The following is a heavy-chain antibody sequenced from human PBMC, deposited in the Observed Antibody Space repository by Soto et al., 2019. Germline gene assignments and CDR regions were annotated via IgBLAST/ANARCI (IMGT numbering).Heavy chain of an antibody. CDR1: GGTFSSYA. J-gene: IGHJ3*02. Sequence: SVKVSCKASGGTFSSYAISWVRQAPGQGLEWMGGIIPIFGTANYAQKFQGRVTITADESTSTAYMELSSLRSEDTAVYYCATAPSGGWPRDAFDIWGQGTMVTVS. CDR2: IIPIFGTA. D-gene: IGHD6-19*01. V-gene: IGHV1-69*13. CDR3: ATAPSGGWPRDAFDI.